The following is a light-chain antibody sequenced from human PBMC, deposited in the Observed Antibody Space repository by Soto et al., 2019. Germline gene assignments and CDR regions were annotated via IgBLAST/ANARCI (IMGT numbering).Light chain of an antibody. CDR1: QSVSSN. V-gene: IGKV3-15*01. CDR2: GAS. J-gene: IGKJ2*01. CDR3: QQYNNWPPST. Sequence: EIVMTQSPATLSVSPGERATLSCRASQSVSSNLAWYHQQPGQAPRLIIYGASTSATGIPARFSGSGSGTEFTLTISSLQSEDVAVYYCQQYNNWPPSTFGPGTKLEIK.